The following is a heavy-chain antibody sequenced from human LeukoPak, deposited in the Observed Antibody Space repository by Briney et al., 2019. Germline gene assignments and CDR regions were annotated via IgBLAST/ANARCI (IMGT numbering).Heavy chain of an antibody. D-gene: IGHD3-3*01. CDR3: ARGLRVRTFGELSWYIDV. J-gene: IGHJ6*03. CDR2: IYQSGNN. CDR1: GGSISSNY. Sequence: SETLSLTCTISGGSISSNYWGWVRQPPGKGLEYIGYIYQSGNNNYNPSLKSRVTFSEETSKNQFSLKLNSVTAADTAVYYCARGLRVRTFGELSWYIDVWGKGTTVIVSS. V-gene: IGHV4-59*01.